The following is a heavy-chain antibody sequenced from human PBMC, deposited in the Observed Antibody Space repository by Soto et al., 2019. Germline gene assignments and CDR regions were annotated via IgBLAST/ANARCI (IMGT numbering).Heavy chain of an antibody. CDR1: GGSISSGDYY. V-gene: IGHV4-30-4*02. D-gene: IGHD2-2*01. CDR3: ARDKGDCSSTSCSYYYYYGMDV. CDR2: IYYSGST. Sequence: SETLSLTCTVSGGSISSGDYYWSWIRQPPGKGLEWIGYIYYSGSTYYNPSLKSRVTISLDTSKNQFSLKLSSVTAADTAVYYCARDKGDCSSTSCSYYYYYGMDVWGQGTTVTVSS. J-gene: IGHJ6*02.